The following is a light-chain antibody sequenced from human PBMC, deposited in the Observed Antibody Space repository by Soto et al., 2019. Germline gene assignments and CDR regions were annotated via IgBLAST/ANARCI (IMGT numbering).Light chain of an antibody. CDR2: GAS. CDR1: QTVSSSS. V-gene: IGKV3-20*01. Sequence: EIVLTQSPGTLSLSPGERATLSCRASQTVSSSSLAWYQQKPGQAPRLLIYGASSRATGIPDRFSGSGSGTDFTLTINRLEPEDIAVYYCQQYGSSPRTFGQGTKVEIK. J-gene: IGKJ1*01. CDR3: QQYGSSPRT.